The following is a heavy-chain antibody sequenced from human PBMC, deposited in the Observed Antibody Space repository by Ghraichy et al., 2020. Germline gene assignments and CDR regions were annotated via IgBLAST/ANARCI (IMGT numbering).Heavy chain of an antibody. CDR3: TTDEPRAQWELSPYYFDY. CDR2: IKSKTDGGTT. D-gene: IGHD1-26*01. CDR1: GFTFSNAW. J-gene: IGHJ4*02. V-gene: IGHV3-15*07. Sequence: GGSLRLSCAASGFTFSNAWMNWVRQAPGKGLEWVGRIKSKTDGGTTDYAAPVKGRFTISRDDSKNTLYLQMNSLKTEDTAVYYCTTDEPRAQWELSPYYFDYWGQGTLVTVSS.